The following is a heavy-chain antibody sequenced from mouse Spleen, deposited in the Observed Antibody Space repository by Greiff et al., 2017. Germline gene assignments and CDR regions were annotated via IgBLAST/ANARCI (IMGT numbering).Heavy chain of an antibody. CDR3: ARRELLRYFDV. CDR2: IYPGSGST. Sequence: LVESGPELVKPGASVKMSCKASGYTFTDYVISWVKQRTGQGLEWIGEIYPGSGSTYYNEKFKGKATLTADKSSNTAYMQLSSLTSEDSAVYFCARRELLRYFDVWGAGTTVTVSS. J-gene: IGHJ1*01. CDR1: GYTFTDYV. D-gene: IGHD1-1*01. V-gene: IGHV1-77*01.